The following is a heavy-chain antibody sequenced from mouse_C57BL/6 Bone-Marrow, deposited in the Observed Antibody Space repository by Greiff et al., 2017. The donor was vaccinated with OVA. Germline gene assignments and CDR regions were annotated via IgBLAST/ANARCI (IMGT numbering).Heavy chain of an antibody. Sequence: EVKLMESGGGLVKPGGSLKLSCAASGFTFSDYGMHWVRQAPEKGLEWVAYISSGSSTIYYADTVKGRFTISRDNAKNTLLLQMTSLRSEDTAMYYCARYYDEGAMDDWGKGTSVTVSS. CDR1: GFTFSDYG. V-gene: IGHV5-17*01. J-gene: IGHJ4*01. CDR3: ARYYDEGAMDD. D-gene: IGHD2-4*01. CDR2: ISSGSSTI.